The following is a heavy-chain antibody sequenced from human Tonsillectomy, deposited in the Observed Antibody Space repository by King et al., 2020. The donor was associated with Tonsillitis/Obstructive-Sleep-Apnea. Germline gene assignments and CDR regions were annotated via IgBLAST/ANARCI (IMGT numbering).Heavy chain of an antibody. CDR1: GFSLSTSGEG. J-gene: IGHJ3*02. V-gene: IGHV2-5*02. D-gene: IGHD2-8*02. Sequence: TLKESGPSLVKPRQTLTLTCTFSGFSLSTSGEGVAWIRQPPGEALEWLALIYWDDDKRYSPSLKSRLTNTKDTSKNQVVLTMTNMDPVDTPTYFCAPRNLRTASRPLTSIWGPGPLVTAPS. CDR2: IYWDDDK. CDR3: APRNLRTASRPLTSI.